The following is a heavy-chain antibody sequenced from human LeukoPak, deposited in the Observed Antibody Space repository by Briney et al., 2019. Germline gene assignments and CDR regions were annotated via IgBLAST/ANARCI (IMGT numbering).Heavy chain of an antibody. CDR2: INWNGGST. J-gene: IGHJ4*02. Sequence: GGSLRLSCAASGFTFDDYGMSWVRQAPGKGLEWVSGINWNGGSTGYADSVKGRFTISRDNAKNSLYLQMNSLRAEDTALYYCARDGIYSSSWYSPSDYWGQGTLVTVTS. CDR1: GFTFDDYG. V-gene: IGHV3-20*04. D-gene: IGHD6-13*01. CDR3: ARDGIYSSSWYSPSDY.